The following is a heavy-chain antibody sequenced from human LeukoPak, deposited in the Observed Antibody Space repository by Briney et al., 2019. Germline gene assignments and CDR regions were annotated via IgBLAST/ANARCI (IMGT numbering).Heavy chain of an antibody. Sequence: GGSLRLSCAASGFTFSSYAMSWVRQAPGKGLEWVSAISGSGGSTYYADSVKGRFTISRDNSKNTLYLHMNSLRAEDTAVYYCAKDCCGDYRLYDYWGQGTLVTVSS. V-gene: IGHV3-23*01. J-gene: IGHJ4*02. D-gene: IGHD4-17*01. CDR3: AKDCCGDYRLYDY. CDR2: ISGSGGST. CDR1: GFTFSSYA.